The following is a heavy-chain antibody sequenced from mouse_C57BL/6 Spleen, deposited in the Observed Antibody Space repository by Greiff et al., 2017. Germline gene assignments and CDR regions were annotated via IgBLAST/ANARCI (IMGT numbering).Heavy chain of an antibody. D-gene: IGHD2-2*01. J-gene: IGHJ1*03. CDR1: GFTFSDYG. CDR2: ISSGSSTI. Sequence: EVKLVESGGGLVKPGGSLKLSCAASGFTFSDYGMHWVRQAPEKGLEWVAYISSGSSTIYYADTVKGRFTISRDNAKNTLFLQMTSLRSEDTAMYYCARHYGYVGGYFDVWGTGTTVTVSS. V-gene: IGHV5-17*01. CDR3: ARHYGYVGGYFDV.